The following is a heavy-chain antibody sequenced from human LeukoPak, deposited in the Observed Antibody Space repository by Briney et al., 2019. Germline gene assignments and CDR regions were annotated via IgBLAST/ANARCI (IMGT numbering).Heavy chain of an antibody. CDR1: GFTFSSYG. Sequence: GGSLRLSCAASGFTFSSYGMSWVRQAPGKGLEWVSAISGSGGSTYYADSVKGRFTISRDNSKNTLYLQMNSLRAEDTAVYYCAKTPYGSGSYSWFDPWGQGTLVTVSS. CDR3: AKTPYGSGSYSWFDP. V-gene: IGHV3-23*01. D-gene: IGHD3-10*01. CDR2: ISGSGGST. J-gene: IGHJ5*02.